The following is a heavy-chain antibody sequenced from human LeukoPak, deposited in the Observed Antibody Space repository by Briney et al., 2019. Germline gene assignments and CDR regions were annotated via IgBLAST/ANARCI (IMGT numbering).Heavy chain of an antibody. Sequence: GGSLRLSCAASGFTFSSYWMSWVRQAPGKGLEWVANIKQDGSEKIYVDSVKGRFTISRDNAENAVHLEMNSLRVEDTAVYYCTRMLFYESSGHRPSDYWGRGTLVTVSS. CDR3: TRMLFYESSGHRPSDY. V-gene: IGHV3-7*01. J-gene: IGHJ4*02. D-gene: IGHD3-22*01. CDR2: IKQDGSEK. CDR1: GFTFSSYW.